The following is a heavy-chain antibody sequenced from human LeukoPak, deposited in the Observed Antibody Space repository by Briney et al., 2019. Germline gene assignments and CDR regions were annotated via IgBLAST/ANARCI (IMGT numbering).Heavy chain of an antibody. CDR1: GGSISSYK. Sequence: KASETLSLTCTVSGGSISSYKWSWIRQPAGKGLEWIGRIYSSGSTNYTPSLKSRVTMSVDTSKNQFSLKLSSVTAADTAVYYCARVIVGATAPDYWGPGGLVIVSS. J-gene: IGHJ4*02. CDR2: IYSSGST. CDR3: ARVIVGATAPDY. V-gene: IGHV4-4*07. D-gene: IGHD1-26*01.